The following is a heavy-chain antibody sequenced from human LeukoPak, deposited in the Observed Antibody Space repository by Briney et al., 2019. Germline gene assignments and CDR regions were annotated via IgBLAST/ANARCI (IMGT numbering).Heavy chain of an antibody. CDR3: ARDWARLEWLLDYYYYGMDV. J-gene: IGHJ6*02. CDR1: GFTFSDYY. CDR2: ISSSGSTI. Sequence: GGSLRLSCAASGFTFSDYYVSWFRQAPGKGLEWVSYISSSGSTIYYADSVKGRFTISRDNAKNSLYLQMNSLRAEDTAVYYCARDWARLEWLLDYYYYGMDVWGQGTTVTVSS. D-gene: IGHD3-3*01. V-gene: IGHV3-11*01.